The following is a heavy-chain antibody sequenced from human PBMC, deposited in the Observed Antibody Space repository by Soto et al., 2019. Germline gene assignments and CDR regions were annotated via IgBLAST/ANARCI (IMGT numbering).Heavy chain of an antibody. D-gene: IGHD4-17*01. CDR2: LYYTGST. CDR1: VGSISSHY. Sequence: SLTLSLTCTVSVGSISSHYWSWGRQPPGKGLEWIGYLYYTGSTNYNASLKSQVTMSLDTSKNQFSLMLTPVTAADTAVYYCARVGATVTSQALGFDHWGQGILVTVSS. CDR3: ARVGATVTSQALGFDH. J-gene: IGHJ4*02. V-gene: IGHV4-59*11.